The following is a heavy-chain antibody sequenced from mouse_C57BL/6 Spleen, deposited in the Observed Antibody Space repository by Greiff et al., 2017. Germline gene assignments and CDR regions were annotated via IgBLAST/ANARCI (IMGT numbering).Heavy chain of an antibody. CDR3: ARHEAAFMDY. V-gene: IGHV1-62-2*01. Sequence: VQLQQSGADLVKPAASVTLSCTASGYTFTEYSIHWVKQRSGQGLEWIGWFYPGSGSIKYNEKFKDKATLTADKSPSTVYLELSRLTSEDAAVYCCARHEAAFMDYWGQGTSVTVSS. D-gene: IGHD1-2*01. CDR2: FYPGSGSI. J-gene: IGHJ4*01. CDR1: GYTFTEYS.